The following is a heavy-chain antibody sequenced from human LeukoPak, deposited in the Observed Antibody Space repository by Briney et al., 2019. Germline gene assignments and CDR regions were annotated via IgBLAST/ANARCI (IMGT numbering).Heavy chain of an antibody. V-gene: IGHV3-30-3*01. Sequence: PGGSLRLSCAASGFTFSSYAMHWGRQAPGKGLEWVAVISYDGSNKYYADSVKGRFTISRDNSKNTLYLQMNSLRAEDTAVYYCARALLNYYFDYWGQGTLVTVPS. J-gene: IGHJ4*02. CDR3: ARALLNYYFDY. CDR2: ISYDGSNK. CDR1: GFTFSSYA.